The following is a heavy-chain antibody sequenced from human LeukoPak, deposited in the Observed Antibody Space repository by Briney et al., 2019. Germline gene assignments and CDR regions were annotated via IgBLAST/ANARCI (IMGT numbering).Heavy chain of an antibody. D-gene: IGHD2-2*01. Sequence: SETLSLTCAVYGGSFSGYYWSWIRQPPGKGLEWIGEINHSGSTNYNPSLKSRVTISVDTSKNQFSLKLSSVTAADTAVYYCATGREKDIVVVPAAKNGMDVWGQGTTVTVSS. CDR3: ATGREKDIVVVPAAKNGMDV. V-gene: IGHV4-34*01. J-gene: IGHJ6*02. CDR2: INHSGST. CDR1: GGSFSGYY.